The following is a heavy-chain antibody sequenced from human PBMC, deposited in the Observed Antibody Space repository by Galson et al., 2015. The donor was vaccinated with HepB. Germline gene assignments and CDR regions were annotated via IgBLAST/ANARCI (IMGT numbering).Heavy chain of an antibody. Sequence: SLRLSCAASGFTFSSYGMHWVRQAPGKGLEWVAVIWYDGSNKYYADSVKGRFTISRDNSKNTLYLQMNSLRAEDTAVYYCARGNYDFWSGYYTGNFDYWGQGTLVTVSS. V-gene: IGHV3-33*01. D-gene: IGHD3-3*01. CDR2: IWYDGSNK. J-gene: IGHJ4*02. CDR1: GFTFSSYG. CDR3: ARGNYDFWSGYYTGNFDY.